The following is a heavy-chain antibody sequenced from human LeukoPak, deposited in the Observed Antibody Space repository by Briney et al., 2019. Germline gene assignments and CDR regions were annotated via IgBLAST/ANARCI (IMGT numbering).Heavy chain of an antibody. Sequence: PSETLSLTCAVSGGSISSNNWWSWVRQPPVKGLEWIGEIYHSGTTNYNPSLKSRVTISVDKSNNQVSLSLNSVTAADTAVYYCARDVGARLPGYWGQGTLVTVSS. V-gene: IGHV4-4*02. CDR2: IYHSGTT. CDR1: GGSISSNNW. J-gene: IGHJ4*02. CDR3: ARDVGARLPGY. D-gene: IGHD6-6*01.